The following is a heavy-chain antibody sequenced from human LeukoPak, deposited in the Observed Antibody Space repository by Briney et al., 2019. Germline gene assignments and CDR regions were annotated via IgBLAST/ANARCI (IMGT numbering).Heavy chain of an antibody. D-gene: IGHD3-10*01. CDR2: IIPIFGTA. CDR1: GGTFSSYA. Sequence: VASVKVSCKASGGTFSSYAISWVRQAPGQGLEWMGGIIPIFGTANYAQKFQGRVTITADKSTSTAYMELSSLRSEDTAVYYCARVEKYYGSGGYSNWFDPWGQGTLVTVSS. V-gene: IGHV1-69*06. CDR3: ARVEKYYGSGGYSNWFDP. J-gene: IGHJ5*02.